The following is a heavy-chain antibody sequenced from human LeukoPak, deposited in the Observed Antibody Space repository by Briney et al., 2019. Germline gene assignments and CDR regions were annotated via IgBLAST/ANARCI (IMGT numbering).Heavy chain of an antibody. D-gene: IGHD3-22*01. Sequence: GGSLRLSCAASGFTFSSYAMSWVRQAPGKGLEWVSGISGSGGSTYYADSMKGRFTISRDNSKNTLYLQMNSLRAEDTAVYYCAKSHYYDSTYGSYYFDYWGQGTLVTVSS. J-gene: IGHJ4*02. CDR2: ISGSGGST. V-gene: IGHV3-23*01. CDR1: GFTFSSYA. CDR3: AKSHYYDSTYGSYYFDY.